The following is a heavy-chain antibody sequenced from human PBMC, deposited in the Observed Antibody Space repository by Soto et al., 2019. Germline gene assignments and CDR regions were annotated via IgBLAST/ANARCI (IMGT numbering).Heavy chain of an antibody. CDR1: GFTFSSYG. J-gene: IGHJ4*02. CDR2: ISYDGSNK. V-gene: IGHV3-30*18. Sequence: PGGSLRLSCAASGFTFSSYGMHWVRQAPGKGLEWVAVISYDGSNKYYADSVKGRFTISRDNSKNTLYLQMNSLRAEDTAVYYCAKPITGTTGPFDYWGQGTLVTVSS. CDR3: AKPITGTTGPFDY. D-gene: IGHD1-20*01.